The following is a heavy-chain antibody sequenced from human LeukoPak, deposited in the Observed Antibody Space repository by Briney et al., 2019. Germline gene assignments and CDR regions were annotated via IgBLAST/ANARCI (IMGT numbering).Heavy chain of an antibody. CDR1: GYSISSGYS. J-gene: IGHJ6*03. CDR2: IYHTGTT. V-gene: IGHV4-38-2*01. Sequence: PAETLSLTCDVSGYSISSGYSWGWIRQPPGKGLEWIGSIYHTGTTYYNPSLKSLLTISVDTSKNQFSLKMTSVTAADTAVYYCARREDYMDVWGKGTAVTVSS. CDR3: ARREDYMDV.